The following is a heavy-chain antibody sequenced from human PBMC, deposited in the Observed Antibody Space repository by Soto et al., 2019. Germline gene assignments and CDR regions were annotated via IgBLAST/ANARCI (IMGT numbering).Heavy chain of an antibody. J-gene: IGHJ4*02. CDR3: ARDRYYYDSSGYYQFDY. CDR1: GFTFSSYW. D-gene: IGHD3-22*01. V-gene: IGHV3-7*01. Sequence: EVQLVESGGGLVQPGGSLRLSCAASGFTFSSYWMSWVRQAPGKGLEWVANIKQDGSEKYYVDSVKGRFTISRDNAKNSLYLQMNSLRAEDTAVYYCARDRYYYDSSGYYQFDYWGQGTLVTVSS. CDR2: IKQDGSEK.